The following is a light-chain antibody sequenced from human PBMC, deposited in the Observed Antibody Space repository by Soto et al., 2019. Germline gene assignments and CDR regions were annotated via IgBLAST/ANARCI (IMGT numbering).Light chain of an antibody. CDR3: QQYHNWPPWT. J-gene: IGKJ1*01. V-gene: IGKV3-15*01. Sequence: EIVMTQSPATLSVSPGERATLSCRASQSISTKLAWYQQKPGQAPRLLIYDASTRATGLPARFSGGGSGTEFPLTISSLQSEDFAVYYCQQYHNWPPWTFGQGTKVEL. CDR1: QSISTK. CDR2: DAS.